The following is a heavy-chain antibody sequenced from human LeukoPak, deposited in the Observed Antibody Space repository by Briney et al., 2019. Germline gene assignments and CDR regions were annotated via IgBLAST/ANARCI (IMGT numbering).Heavy chain of an antibody. J-gene: IGHJ4*02. Sequence: SQTLSPTCAISGDTVSSNSAAWNWIRQSPSRGLEWLGRTYYRSKWNNDYAVSVKSRITINPDTSKNQFSLQLNSVTPEDTAVYYCARDFCSGGSCYWRFDYWGQGTLVTVSS. V-gene: IGHV6-1*01. CDR2: TYYRSKWNN. CDR3: ARDFCSGGSCYWRFDY. D-gene: IGHD2-15*01. CDR1: GDTVSSNSAA.